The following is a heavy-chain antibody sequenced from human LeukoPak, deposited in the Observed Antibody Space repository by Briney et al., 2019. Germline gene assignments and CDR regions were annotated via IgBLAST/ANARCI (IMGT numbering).Heavy chain of an antibody. V-gene: IGHV3-23*01. Sequence: GGSLRLSCAASGFTFSSYTMSWVRQTPGKGLEWVSGISGVGSVTYYADSVKGRFTISRDNSENSLYLQMNSLRAEDTAVYFCAKELEPFDMVRGEPNWFDSWGQGSLVTVSS. CDR3: AKELEPFDMVRGEPNWFDS. D-gene: IGHD3-10*01. CDR2: ISGVGSVT. CDR1: GFTFSSYT. J-gene: IGHJ5*01.